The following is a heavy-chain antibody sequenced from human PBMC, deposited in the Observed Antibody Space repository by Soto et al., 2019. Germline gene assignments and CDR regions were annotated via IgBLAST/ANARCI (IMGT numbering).Heavy chain of an antibody. V-gene: IGHV3-13*01. Sequence: GGSLRLSCEASGFTFSGFDMHWVRQPTGKGLEWVSTIGTAGDTYYAVSVKGRFTISRDNAKNSLSLQMNSLRAGDTAVYFCARGQEVGAHFFDSWGQGTQVTVS. CDR1: GFTFSGFD. CDR3: ARGQEVGAHFFDS. CDR2: IGTAGDT. D-gene: IGHD2-15*01. J-gene: IGHJ4*02.